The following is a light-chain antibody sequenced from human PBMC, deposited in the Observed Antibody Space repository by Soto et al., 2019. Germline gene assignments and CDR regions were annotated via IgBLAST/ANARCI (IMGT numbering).Light chain of an antibody. CDR2: SNN. CDR1: SANIGSNT. V-gene: IGLV1-44*01. CDR3: AAWDDSLNGHYV. J-gene: IGLJ1*01. Sequence: QSVLTQPPSASGTPGQRVTISCSGSSANIGSNTVNWYQQLPGTAPKLLIYSNNQRPSGVPDRFSGSKSGTSASLAISGLQSEDEADYYCAAWDDSLNGHYVFXTGTKLTVL.